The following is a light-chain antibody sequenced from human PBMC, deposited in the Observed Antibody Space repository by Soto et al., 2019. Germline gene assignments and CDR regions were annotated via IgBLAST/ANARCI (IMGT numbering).Light chain of an antibody. CDR1: RSDVGAYNY. Sequence: QSALTQPASVSGSPGQSITISCTGARSDVGAYNYVSWYQQHPGKAPKLMIFDVSNRPSGVSNRFSASKSGNTASRTISGAQAEDEADYYCRSYTSSRNVLFGGGTKLTVL. CDR2: DVS. J-gene: IGLJ2*01. CDR3: RSYTSSRNVL. V-gene: IGLV2-14*01.